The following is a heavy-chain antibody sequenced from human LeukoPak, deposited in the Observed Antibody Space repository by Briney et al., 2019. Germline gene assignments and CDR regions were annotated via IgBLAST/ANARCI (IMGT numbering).Heavy chain of an antibody. CDR3: AKRGSKSGSLQGGFDY. D-gene: IGHD3-3*01. CDR2: IGAGGTT. Sequence: GGSLRLSCAASGFTFSTYPMSWVRQVPGKGLEWVSAIGAGGTTYYADSVKGRFTISRDNSKNTLYMQMTSLRAEHTAVYYCAKRGSKSGSLQGGFDYWGQGTLVTVSS. CDR1: GFTFSTYP. J-gene: IGHJ4*02. V-gene: IGHV3-23*01.